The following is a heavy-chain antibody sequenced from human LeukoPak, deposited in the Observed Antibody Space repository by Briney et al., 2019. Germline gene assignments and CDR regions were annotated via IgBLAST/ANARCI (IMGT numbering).Heavy chain of an antibody. CDR1: GGSIRSTTYY. V-gene: IGHV4-39*07. Sequence: SETLSLTCSVSGGSIRSTTYYWGWIRQPPGKGLEWIGSIYYSGNTYYNPSLKSRVTISIDTSKNQFSLKLSSLTAADTAVYYCARVLARQFTSFSDSRPYSYYYMDVWGKGTTVTVSS. J-gene: IGHJ6*03. CDR3: ARVLARQFTSFSDSRPYSYYYMDV. D-gene: IGHD2-21*01. CDR2: IYYSGNT.